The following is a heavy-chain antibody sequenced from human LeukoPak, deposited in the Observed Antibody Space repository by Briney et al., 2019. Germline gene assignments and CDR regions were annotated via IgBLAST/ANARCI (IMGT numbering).Heavy chain of an antibody. V-gene: IGHV4-59*12. D-gene: IGHD4-17*01. CDR3: TRVPNDYGDYRVI. J-gene: IGHJ4*02. CDR1: GGSISSYY. Sequence: PSETLSLTCTVSGGSISSYYWSWIPQPPGKGLEWIGYIYHSGSTYYNPSLKSRVTISVDRSKNQFSLKLSSVTAADTAVYYCTRVPNDYGDYRVIWGQGTLVTVSS. CDR2: IYHSGST.